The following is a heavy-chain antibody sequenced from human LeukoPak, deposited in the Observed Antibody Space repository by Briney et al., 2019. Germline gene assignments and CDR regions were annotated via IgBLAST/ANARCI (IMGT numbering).Heavy chain of an antibody. D-gene: IGHD6-6*01. CDR1: GFTFSSYW. CDR2: IDSDGRST. V-gene: IGHV3-74*01. Sequence: GGSLRLSCAASGFTFSSYWMHCVRHAPGKGLVWVSRIDSDGRSTSYADSVKGRFTISRDNAKNMLYLQMNSLRAEDTAVYYCARDRPRYAFDYWGQGTLVTVSS. CDR3: ARDRPRYAFDY. J-gene: IGHJ4*02.